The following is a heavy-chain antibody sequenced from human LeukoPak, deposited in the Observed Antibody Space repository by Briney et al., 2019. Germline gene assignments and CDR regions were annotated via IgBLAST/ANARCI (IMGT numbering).Heavy chain of an antibody. CDR1: GFTFSSYS. J-gene: IGHJ4*02. CDR3: ARDLKYYDSSGFDY. D-gene: IGHD3-22*01. Sequence: PGGSLRLSCATSGFTFSSYSMNCVRQAPGKGLEWVSCISSSSSYIYYTDSVKGRFTISRDNAKNSLTLQMNSLRAEDTAVYYCARDLKYYDSSGFDYWGQGTLVTVSS. CDR2: ISSSSSYI. V-gene: IGHV3-21*01.